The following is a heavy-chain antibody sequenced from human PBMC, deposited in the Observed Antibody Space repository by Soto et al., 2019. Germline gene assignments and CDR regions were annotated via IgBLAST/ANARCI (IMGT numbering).Heavy chain of an antibody. CDR3: ARGALLDP. CDR2: IYHSGST. J-gene: IGHJ5*02. Sequence: PSETLSLTCAVSGGTIHSGGSSWSWIRQPPGKGLEWIGYIYHSGSTSYNPSLKSRATISLDTSENLFSLRLTSVTAADTAGYYCARGALLDPWGQGTLVTVSS. CDR1: GGTIHSGGSS. V-gene: IGHV4-30-2*01.